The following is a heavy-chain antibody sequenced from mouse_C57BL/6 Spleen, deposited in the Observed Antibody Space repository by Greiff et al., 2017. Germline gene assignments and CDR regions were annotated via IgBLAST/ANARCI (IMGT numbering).Heavy chain of an antibody. V-gene: IGHV1-78*01. CDR3: ARRGIYYYGSPYFDY. Sequence: VQLQQSDAELVKPGASVKISCKVSGYTFTDHTLHWMKQRPEQGLEWIGYIYPRDGSTKYNEKFKGKATLTADKSSSTAYMQLNSLTSEDSAVYFCARRGIYYYGSPYFDYWGQGTTLTVSS. CDR1: GYTFTDHT. D-gene: IGHD1-1*01. J-gene: IGHJ2*01. CDR2: IYPRDGST.